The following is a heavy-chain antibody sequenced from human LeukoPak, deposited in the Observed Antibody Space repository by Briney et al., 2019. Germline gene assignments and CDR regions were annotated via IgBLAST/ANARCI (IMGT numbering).Heavy chain of an antibody. J-gene: IGHJ5*02. CDR3: AGFRSGWSTNDWFDP. CDR2: FDPEDGET. V-gene: IGHV1-24*01. Sequence: ASVKVPCKVSGYTLTELSMHWVRQAPGKGLEWMGGFDPEDGETIYAQKLQGRVTMTTDTSTSTAYMELRSLRSDDTAVYYCAGFRSGWSTNDWFDPWGQGTLVTVSS. CDR1: GYTLTELS. D-gene: IGHD6-19*01.